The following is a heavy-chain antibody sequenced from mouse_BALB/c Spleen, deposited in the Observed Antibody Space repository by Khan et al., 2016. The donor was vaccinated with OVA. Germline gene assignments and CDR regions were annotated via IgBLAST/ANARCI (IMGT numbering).Heavy chain of an antibody. J-gene: IGHJ2*01. Sequence: VQLKQSGPELVKPGASVKISCKASGHTFTDYNMHWVKQSHGKSLEWIGYIYPYNGGTGYNQKFKSKATLNVDNSSSTAYMELRSLTFEDSGVYYCARSRGPDYDYCFDYWGQGTTLTVSS. D-gene: IGHD2-4*01. CDR1: GHTFTDYN. CDR2: IYPYNGGT. CDR3: ARSRGPDYDYCFDY. V-gene: IGHV1S29*02.